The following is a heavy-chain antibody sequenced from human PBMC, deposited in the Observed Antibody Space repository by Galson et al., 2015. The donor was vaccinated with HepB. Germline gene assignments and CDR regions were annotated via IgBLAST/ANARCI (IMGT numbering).Heavy chain of an antibody. J-gene: IGHJ4*02. CDR2: ISGSGGST. Sequence: SLRLSCAASGFTFSSYAMSWVRQAPGKGLEWVSAISGSGGSTYYADSVKGRFTISRDNSKNTLYLQMNSLRAEDTAVYYCAKDDWVGSGWTDYWGQGTLVTVSS. CDR3: AKDDWVGSGWTDY. CDR1: GFTFSSYA. D-gene: IGHD6-19*01. V-gene: IGHV3-23*01.